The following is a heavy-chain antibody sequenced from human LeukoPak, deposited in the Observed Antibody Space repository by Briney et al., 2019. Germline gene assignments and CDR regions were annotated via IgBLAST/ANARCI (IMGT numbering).Heavy chain of an antibody. Sequence: GGSLRLSCAPSGFTFSRHGMHWVRQAPGKGLEWVAIISNDGSREYYAHSVEGRFTISRDNSKNTLYLQMDSLRAEDTAVYYCARDRAWNYFDYWGQGTLVTVSS. V-gene: IGHV3-30*03. J-gene: IGHJ4*02. D-gene: IGHD3-3*01. CDR3: ARDRAWNYFDY. CDR1: GFTFSRHG. CDR2: ISNDGSRE.